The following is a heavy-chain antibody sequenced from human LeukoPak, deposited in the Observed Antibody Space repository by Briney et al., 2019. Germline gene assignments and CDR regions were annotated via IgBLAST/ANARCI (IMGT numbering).Heavy chain of an antibody. CDR2: IYYSGST. CDR1: GGSISSYY. D-gene: IGHD2-2*01. Sequence: SETLSLTCTVSGGSISSYYWSWTRQPPGKGLEWLGYIYYSGSTNYNPSLKSRVTISVDTSKNQFSLKLSSVTAADTAVYYCARERYDWYQLERAFDYWGQGTLVTVSS. CDR3: ARERYDWYQLERAFDY. V-gene: IGHV4-59*01. J-gene: IGHJ4*02.